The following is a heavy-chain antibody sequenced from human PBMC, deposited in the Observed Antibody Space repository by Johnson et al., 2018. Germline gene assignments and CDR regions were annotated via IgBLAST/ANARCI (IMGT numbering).Heavy chain of an antibody. V-gene: IGHV1-69*01. D-gene: IGHD3-22*01. CDR1: GGIFSRFT. CDR2: IPPLSRSP. CDR3: ARVRDDRNGNSFYFYYYGLDV. Sequence: QVQLVESGAEVKKPGSSVKVSCKTSGGIFSRFTISWVRQAPGQGLEWMGGIPPLSRSPSYTQGRVTFSADESTSTAYMELSSLRADDTAVDFCARVRDDRNGNSFYFYYYGLDVWGQGTTVTVSS. J-gene: IGHJ6*02.